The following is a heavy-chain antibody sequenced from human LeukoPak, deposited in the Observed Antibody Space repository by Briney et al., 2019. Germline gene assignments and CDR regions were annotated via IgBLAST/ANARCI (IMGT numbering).Heavy chain of an antibody. V-gene: IGHV4-39*07. Sequence: SETLSLTCTVSGGSISSSSYYWGWIRQPPGKGLEWVGSIYYSGSTYYNPSLKSRVTISVDTSKNQFSLKLSSVTAADTAVYYCARGRNPGIAAAVTGDNWFDPWGQGTLVTVSS. CDR2: IYYSGST. D-gene: IGHD6-13*01. CDR3: ARGRNPGIAAAVTGDNWFDP. CDR1: GGSISSSSYY. J-gene: IGHJ5*02.